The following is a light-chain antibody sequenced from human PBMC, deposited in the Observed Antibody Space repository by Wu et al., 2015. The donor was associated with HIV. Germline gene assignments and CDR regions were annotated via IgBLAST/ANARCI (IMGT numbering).Light chain of an antibody. CDR2: GAS. J-gene: IGKJ1*01. CDR3: QQYYSWPQT. V-gene: IGKV3-15*01. CDR1: QSVSSY. Sequence: EIVMTQSPATLSVSSGEGATLSCRASQSVSSYLAWYQQKPGQAPRLLISGASTRATGIPVRFSGSGSGTDFTLTITSMQSEDFAVYYCQQYYSWPQTFGQGAKVEIK.